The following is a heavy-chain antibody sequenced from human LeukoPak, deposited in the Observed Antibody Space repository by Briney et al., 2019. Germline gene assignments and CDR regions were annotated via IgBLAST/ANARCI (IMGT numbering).Heavy chain of an antibody. V-gene: IGHV1-46*01. J-gene: IGHJ4*02. CDR2: INPSGGST. CDR1: GYTFTSYY. CDR3: AGLYSGSYRGFDY. Sequence: ASVKVSCKASGYTFTSYYMHWVRQAPGQRLEWMGIINPSGGSTSYAQKFQGRVTMTRETSTSTVYMELSSLRSEDTAVYYCAGLYSGSYRGFDYWGQGTLVTVSS. D-gene: IGHD1-26*01.